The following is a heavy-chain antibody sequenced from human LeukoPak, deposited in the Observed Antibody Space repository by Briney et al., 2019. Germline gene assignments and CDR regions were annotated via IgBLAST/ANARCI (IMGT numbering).Heavy chain of an antibody. CDR2: IKADESET. Sequence: PGGSLRLSCAASGFTFKNYAMSWVRQAPGKGLEWVASIKADESETYYVDSVKGRFTISRDNAKNSLYLQMNSLRAEDTAVYSCARLGDSSTACYRAVDYWGQGTLVTVSS. CDR3: ARLGDSSTACYRAVDY. D-gene: IGHD2-2*01. V-gene: IGHV3-7*01. J-gene: IGHJ4*02. CDR1: GFTFKNYA.